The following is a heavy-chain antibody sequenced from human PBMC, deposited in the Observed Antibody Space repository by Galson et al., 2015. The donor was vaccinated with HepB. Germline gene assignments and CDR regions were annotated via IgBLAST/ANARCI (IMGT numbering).Heavy chain of an antibody. CDR2: ISTFNAKT. CDR3: VRGVAVASSYYFDS. CDR1: GYTFTAYG. V-gene: IGHV1-18*04. D-gene: IGHD6-19*01. Sequence: SVKVSCKASGYTFTAYGIHWVRQAPGQGLEWLGWISTFNAKTNYTQKIQGRVAMTTDTSSNTAYLELRSLRSVDTAVYYCVRGVAVASSYYFDSWGQGTLVTVSS. J-gene: IGHJ4*02.